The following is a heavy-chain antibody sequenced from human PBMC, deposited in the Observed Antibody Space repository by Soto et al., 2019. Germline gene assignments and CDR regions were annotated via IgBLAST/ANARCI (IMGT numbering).Heavy chain of an antibody. Sequence: EVQLLESGGGLVQPGGSLRLSCEASGFTFSNYAMSWVRQAPGKGLEWVSTISGSGGSAYYADSVKGRFTISRDNSENTLYLHMNCLRVEDPALYYCAKYPWSLLYHFDYWGQGALVTVSS. CDR3: AKYPWSLLYHFDY. J-gene: IGHJ4*02. D-gene: IGHD3-10*01. CDR1: GFTFSNYA. CDR2: ISGSGGSA. V-gene: IGHV3-23*01.